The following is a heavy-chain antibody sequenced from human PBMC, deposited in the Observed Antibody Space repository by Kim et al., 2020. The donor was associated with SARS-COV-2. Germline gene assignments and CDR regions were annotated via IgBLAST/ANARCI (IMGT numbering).Heavy chain of an antibody. CDR3: ANLRMRAYRDYVPYYGMDV. J-gene: IGHJ6*02. Sequence: ASVKVSCKASGYTFTGYYMHWVRQAPGQGLEWMGRINPNSGGTNYAQKFQGRVTMTRDTSISTAYMELSRLRSDDTAVYYCANLRMRAYRDYVPYYGMDVWGPGTTVTVSS. D-gene: IGHD4-17*01. CDR1: GYTFTGYY. CDR2: INPNSGGT. V-gene: IGHV1-2*06.